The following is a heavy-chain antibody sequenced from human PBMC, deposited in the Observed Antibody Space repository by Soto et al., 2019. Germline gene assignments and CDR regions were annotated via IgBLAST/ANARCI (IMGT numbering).Heavy chain of an antibody. D-gene: IGHD3-22*01. CDR1: GVSISSSDW. J-gene: IGHJ4*02. CDR2: ISHSGST. CDR3: ARGYDRRGSTARYVDF. Sequence: QVQLQESGPGLVKPSGTLSLTCAVSGVSISSSDWWSWVRPPPGKGLEWIGEISHSGSTNYSPSLRGRVTISLDQSKNQFSLKLTSVTAADTAVYYWARGYDRRGSTARYVDFWGQGTLVTVSS. V-gene: IGHV4-4*02.